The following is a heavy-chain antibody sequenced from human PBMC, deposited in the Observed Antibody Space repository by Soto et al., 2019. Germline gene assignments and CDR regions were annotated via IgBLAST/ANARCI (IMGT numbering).Heavy chain of an antibody. CDR2: IIPIFGTA. D-gene: IGHD3-22*01. CDR3: ARDGSGYRSRASPMDV. V-gene: IGHV1-69*01. Sequence: QVKLVQSGAEVKKPGFSVKVSCKASGDTFSSYAISWVRQAPGQGLEWMGGIIPIFGTANYAQKFQGRVTITADESTSTGYMELSSLRSEDTAVYYCARDGSGYRSRASPMDVWGQGTTVTVSS. CDR1: GDTFSSYA. J-gene: IGHJ6*02.